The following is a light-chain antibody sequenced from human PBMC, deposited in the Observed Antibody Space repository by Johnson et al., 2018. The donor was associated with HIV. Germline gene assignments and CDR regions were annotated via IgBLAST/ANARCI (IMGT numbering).Light chain of an antibody. V-gene: IGLV1-51*02. CDR3: GTWDSSLILYV. CDR1: SSNIGNNY. J-gene: IGLJ1*01. CDR2: ENN. Sequence: QSVLTQPPSVSAAPGQKVTISCSGSSSNIGNNYVSWYQQLPGTAPKLLIYENNKRPSGIPDRFSGSKSGTSATLGLPGPQTGDEADYSCGTWDSSLILYVFGTGTKVTVL.